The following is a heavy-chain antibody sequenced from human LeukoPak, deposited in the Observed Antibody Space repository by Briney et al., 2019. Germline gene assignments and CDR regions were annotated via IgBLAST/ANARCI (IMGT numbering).Heavy chain of an antibody. D-gene: IGHD1-26*01. CDR1: GFTFSSYA. CDR3: AKCKFPYIVGALRC. V-gene: IGHV3-30*04. CDR2: ISYDGSNK. Sequence: PGGSLRLSCAASGFTFSSYAMHWVRQAPGKGLEWVAVISYDGSNKYYADSVKGRFTISRDNSKNTLYLQMNSLRAEDTAVYYCAKCKFPYIVGALRCWGQGTMVTVSS. J-gene: IGHJ3*01.